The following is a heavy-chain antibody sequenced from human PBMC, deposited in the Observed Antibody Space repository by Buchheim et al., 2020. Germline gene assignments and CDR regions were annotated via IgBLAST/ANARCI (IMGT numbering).Heavy chain of an antibody. J-gene: IGHJ6*02. V-gene: IGHV4-59*01. CDR2: IYYSGST. D-gene: IGHD3-3*01. Sequence: QVQLQESGPGLVKPSETLSLTCTVSGGSISSYYWSWIRQPPGKGLEWIGYIYYSGSTNYNPSLKSLVTISVDPSKNQFSLKLSSVTAADTAVYYCARAYYDFWRDDYYYGMDVWGQGTT. CDR1: GGSISSYY. CDR3: ARAYYDFWRDDYYYGMDV.